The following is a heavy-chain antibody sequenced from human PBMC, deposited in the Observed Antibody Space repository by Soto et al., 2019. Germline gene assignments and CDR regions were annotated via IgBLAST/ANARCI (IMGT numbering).Heavy chain of an antibody. CDR3: ARDGGCSSSNCYNYYYYGLDV. CDR1: GFTFSDYY. V-gene: IGHV3-11*01. J-gene: IGHJ6*02. Sequence: GGSLRLSCAASGFTFSDYYMSWIRQAPGKXLEWVSYISSSSSTIYYAESVKGRFTISRGNAKNSLYLQMNSLRAEDTAVYYCARDGGCSSSNCYNYYYYGLDVWGQGTTVTVSS. CDR2: ISSSSSTI. D-gene: IGHD2-2*02.